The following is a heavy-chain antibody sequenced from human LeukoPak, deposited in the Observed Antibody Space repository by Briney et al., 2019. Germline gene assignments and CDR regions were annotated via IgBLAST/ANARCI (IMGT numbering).Heavy chain of an antibody. CDR2: ISWNSGSI. J-gene: IGHJ3*02. D-gene: IGHD2-2*01. CDR3: AKDMRGVVVPPHDAFDI. CDR1: GFTFDDYA. Sequence: GRSLRLSCAASGFTFDDYAMHWVRQAPGKGLEWVSGISWNSGSIGYADSVKGRFTISRDNAKNSLYLQMNSLRAEDTALYYCAKDMRGVVVPPHDAFDIWGQGTMVTVSS. V-gene: IGHV3-9*01.